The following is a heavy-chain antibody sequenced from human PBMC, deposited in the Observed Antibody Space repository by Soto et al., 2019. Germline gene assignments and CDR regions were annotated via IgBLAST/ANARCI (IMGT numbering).Heavy chain of an antibody. CDR1: GYTFTRSG. Sequence: ASVKVSCKASGYTFTRSGISWVRQAPGQGLEWKGWISTYNGDTNYAQTFQGRVTMTTDTSTSTVHMEVRSLRSDDTAIYYCAREGVAPYYYYGMDVWGQGTPVTVSS. V-gene: IGHV1-18*01. CDR2: ISTYNGDT. CDR3: AREGVAPYYYYGMDV. J-gene: IGHJ6*02. D-gene: IGHD5-12*01.